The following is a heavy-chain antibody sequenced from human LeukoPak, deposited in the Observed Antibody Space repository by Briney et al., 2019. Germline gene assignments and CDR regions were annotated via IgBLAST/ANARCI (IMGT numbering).Heavy chain of an antibody. D-gene: IGHD3-22*01. V-gene: IGHV3-30*03. CDR1: GFTFSSYG. CDR3: ATHYYDSSALGYYSDY. J-gene: IGHJ4*02. Sequence: QSGRSLRLSCAASGFTFSSYGMHWVRQAPGKGLEWVAVISYDGSNKYYADSVKGRFTISRDNSRNTLYLQMNSLRAEDTAVYYCATHYYDSSALGYYSDYWGQGTLVTVSS. CDR2: ISYDGSNK.